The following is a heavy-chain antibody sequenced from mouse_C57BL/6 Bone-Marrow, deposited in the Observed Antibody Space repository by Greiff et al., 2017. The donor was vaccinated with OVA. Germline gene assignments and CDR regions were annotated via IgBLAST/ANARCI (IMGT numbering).Heavy chain of an antibody. V-gene: IGHV1-61*01. CDR1: GYTFTSYW. Sequence: QVQLQQPGAELVRPGSSVKLSCKASGYTFTSYWMDWVKQRPGQGLEWIGNIYPSDSETHYNQKFKDKATLTVDKSSSTAYMQLSSLTSEDSAVYYGERGAAYYGNYHGYFDVWGTGTTVTVSS. D-gene: IGHD2-1*01. CDR3: ERGAAYYGNYHGYFDV. J-gene: IGHJ1*03. CDR2: IYPSDSET.